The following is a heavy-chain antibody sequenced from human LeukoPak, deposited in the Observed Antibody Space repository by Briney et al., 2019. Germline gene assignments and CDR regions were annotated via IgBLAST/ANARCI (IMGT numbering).Heavy chain of an antibody. V-gene: IGHV1-18*01. Sequence: GASVKVSCKASGYTFTSYDINWVRQATGQGLEWMGWMNPNSGNTNYAQKLQGRVTMTTDTSTSTAYMELRSLRSDDTAVYYCARDRGQWLEPTDYWGQGTLVTVSS. D-gene: IGHD6-19*01. CDR1: GYTFTSYD. CDR2: MNPNSGNT. CDR3: ARDRGQWLEPTDY. J-gene: IGHJ4*02.